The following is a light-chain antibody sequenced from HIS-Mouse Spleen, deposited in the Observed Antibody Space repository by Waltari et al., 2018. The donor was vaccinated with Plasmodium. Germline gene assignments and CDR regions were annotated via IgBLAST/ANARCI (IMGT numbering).Light chain of an antibody. CDR3: QQYDNLPIT. CDR2: DAS. CDR1: QDISNY. V-gene: IGKV1-33*01. Sequence: DIQMTQSPSSLSASVGDRVTITCQASQDISNYLNWYQQKPGKAPKLLIYDASNLETGVPSMFSGSGSGTDFTFTISSLRPEDIATYYCQQYDNLPITFGQGTRLEIK. J-gene: IGKJ5*01.